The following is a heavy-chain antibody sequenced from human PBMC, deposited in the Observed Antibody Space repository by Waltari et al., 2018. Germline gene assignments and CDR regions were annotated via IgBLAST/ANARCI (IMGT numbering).Heavy chain of an antibody. CDR3: ARCGSGKWDYYYGMDV. Sequence: QVQLQESGPGLVKPSETLSLTCTVSGGSISSYYWRWIRQPPGKGLEWIGYIYYSGSTNYNPSLKSRVTISVDTSKNQFSLKLSSVTAADTAVYYCARCGSGKWDYYYGMDVWGQGTTVTVSS. V-gene: IGHV4-59*01. J-gene: IGHJ6*02. CDR1: GGSISSYY. CDR2: IYYSGST. D-gene: IGHD3-10*01.